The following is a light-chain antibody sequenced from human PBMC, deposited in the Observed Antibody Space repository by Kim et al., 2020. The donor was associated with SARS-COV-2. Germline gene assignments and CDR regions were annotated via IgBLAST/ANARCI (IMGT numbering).Light chain of an antibody. J-gene: IGKJ2*01. Sequence: PWERATPAGRARQGLSNRYFAWYQQSPGRALTLLICGVSDRATGIPDRFSGSVSGTDFSLTISRLEPKNFAVYYCQQYDNSPSYTFGQGTNLEI. V-gene: IGKV3-20*01. CDR1: QGLSNRY. CDR3: QQYDNSPSYT. CDR2: GVS.